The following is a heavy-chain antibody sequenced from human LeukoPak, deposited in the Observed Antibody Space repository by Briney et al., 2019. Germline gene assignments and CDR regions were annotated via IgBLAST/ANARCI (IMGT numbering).Heavy chain of an antibody. V-gene: IGHV1-2*02. CDR1: GYTFTGYY. Sequence: SVKVSCKASGYTFTGYYMHWVRQAPGQGLEWMGWINPNSGGTNYAQKFQGRVTMTRDTSISTAYMELSRLRSDDTAVYYCARGKHYDSSGYRPRGFDYWGQGTLVTVSS. J-gene: IGHJ4*02. D-gene: IGHD3-22*01. CDR3: ARGKHYDSSGYRPRGFDY. CDR2: INPNSGGT.